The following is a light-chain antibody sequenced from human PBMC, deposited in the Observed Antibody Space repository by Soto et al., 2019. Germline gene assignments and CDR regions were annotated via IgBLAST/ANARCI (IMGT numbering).Light chain of an antibody. CDR3: QQANSFPWT. Sequence: DIQMTQSPSSVSASVGDRVTITCRASQDISSWLAWYQQKPGKAPKFLIFAASSFQSGVPSRFSGTGSGTDFTLTISSLQPEDFAIYYCQQANSFPWTFGQGTKVEIK. CDR2: AAS. CDR1: QDISSW. J-gene: IGKJ1*01. V-gene: IGKV1-12*02.